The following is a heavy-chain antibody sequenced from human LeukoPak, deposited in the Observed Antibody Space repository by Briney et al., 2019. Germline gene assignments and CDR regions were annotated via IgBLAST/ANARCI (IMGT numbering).Heavy chain of an antibody. J-gene: IGHJ4*02. CDR2: ISYDGSNK. Sequence: GGSLRLSCAASGFTFSSYAMHWVRQAPGKGLEWVAVISYDGSNKYYADSVKGRFTISRDNSKNTLYLQMNSLRAEDTAVYYCAKDSSRPATVTLDYWGQGTLVTVSS. CDR1: GFTFSSYA. V-gene: IGHV3-30-3*01. D-gene: IGHD2-2*01. CDR3: AKDSSRPATVTLDY.